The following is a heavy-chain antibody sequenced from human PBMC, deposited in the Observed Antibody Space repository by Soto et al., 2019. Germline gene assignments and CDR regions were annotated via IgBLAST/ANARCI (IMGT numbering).Heavy chain of an antibody. Sequence: QPGGSLRLSCTTSGFTFGAYALSWVRQAPGKGLEWVGFSRSKGYGGTTEFAASVRGRFTISRDDSNSIAYLQMNSLKTEDTAVYYCTRGMYTAYETAPLFFDFWGQGTLVTVSS. D-gene: IGHD1-20*01. CDR2: SRSKGYGGTT. V-gene: IGHV3-49*04. CDR3: TRGMYTAYETAPLFFDF. J-gene: IGHJ4*02. CDR1: GFTFGAYA.